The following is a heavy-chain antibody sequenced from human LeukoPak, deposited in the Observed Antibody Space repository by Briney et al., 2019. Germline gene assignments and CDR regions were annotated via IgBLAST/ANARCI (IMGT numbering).Heavy chain of an antibody. V-gene: IGHV3-23*01. CDR3: ARVGEGGYSGYGPFDY. J-gene: IGHJ4*02. CDR1: GFTFSSYA. Sequence: GGSLRLSCAASGFTFSSYAMSWVRQAPGKGLEWVSAISGGGGSTYYADSVKGRFTISRDNSKNTLYLQMNSLRAEDTAVYYCARVGEGGYSGYGPFDYWGQGTLVTVSS. D-gene: IGHD5-12*01. CDR2: ISGGGGST.